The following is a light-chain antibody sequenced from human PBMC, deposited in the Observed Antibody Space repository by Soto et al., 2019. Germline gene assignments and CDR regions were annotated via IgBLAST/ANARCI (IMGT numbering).Light chain of an antibody. J-gene: IGLJ1*01. CDR1: SSNIGTNT. Sequence: QLVLTQPPSASGTPGQRVTISCSGSSSNIGTNTVNWYLELPGTAPKLLIYNNNKRPSGVPERFSGSKSGTSASLAISGLQSEDEANYYFATWYDSLNGFFLFGSGTKLTVL. CDR3: ATWYDSLNGFFL. CDR2: NNN. V-gene: IGLV1-44*01.